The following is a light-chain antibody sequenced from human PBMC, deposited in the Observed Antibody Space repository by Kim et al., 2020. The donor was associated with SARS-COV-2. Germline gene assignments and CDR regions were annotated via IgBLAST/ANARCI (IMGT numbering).Light chain of an antibody. V-gene: IGLV3-21*04. CDR2: YDS. CDR3: QVWDRTSDHWV. J-gene: IGLJ3*02. CDR1: DIGSRT. Sequence: APGKTARITCGGNDIGSRTLYWYQHRPGQAPMLVIYYDSARPSGIPERFSGSNSGNTATLTISTVEAGDEADYYCQVWDRTSDHWVFGGGTQLTVL.